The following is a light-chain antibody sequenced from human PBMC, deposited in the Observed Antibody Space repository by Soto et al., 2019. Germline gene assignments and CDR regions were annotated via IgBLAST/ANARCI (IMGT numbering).Light chain of an antibody. CDR2: DVS. V-gene: IGLV2-14*01. CDR1: SSDVGGYNY. J-gene: IGLJ2*01. CDR3: SSYTSSSTVV. Sequence: QSALTQPASVSGSPGQSITISCTGTSSDVGGYNYVSWYQQHPGKAPKLMIYDVSNRPSGVSNRFSGSKSGNTASLTISRRQAEDEADYCCSSYTSSSTVVFGGGTKLTVL.